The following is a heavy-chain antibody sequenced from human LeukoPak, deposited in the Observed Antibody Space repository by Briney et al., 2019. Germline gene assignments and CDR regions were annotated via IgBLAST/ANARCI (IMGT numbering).Heavy chain of an antibody. CDR1: GYTFTSYY. Sequence: EASVKVSCKASGYTFTSYYMHWVRQAPGQGLEWMGLINPTGGSTGYAQKFQGRVTMTRDMSTSTDYMELSSLRSEDTAIYYCARDAVAGLRYFDWLLRTVSAEYYFDYWGQGTLVTVSS. D-gene: IGHD3-9*01. CDR2: INPTGGST. V-gene: IGHV1-46*01. CDR3: ARDAVAGLRYFDWLLRTVSAEYYFDY. J-gene: IGHJ4*02.